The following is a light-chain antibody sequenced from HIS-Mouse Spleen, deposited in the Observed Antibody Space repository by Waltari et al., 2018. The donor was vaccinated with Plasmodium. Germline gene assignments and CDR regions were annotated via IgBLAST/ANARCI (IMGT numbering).Light chain of an antibody. CDR2: GAS. Sequence: EIVMTHSPATLSVSPGERATLSCRASQSVSSNSAWYHQKPAQAPRLLIYGASTRATGIPARFSGSGSGTEVTLTISSLQSEDFAVCYCQQYNNWSFTFGPGTKVDIK. J-gene: IGKJ3*01. V-gene: IGKV3-15*01. CDR3: QQYNNWSFT. CDR1: QSVSSN.